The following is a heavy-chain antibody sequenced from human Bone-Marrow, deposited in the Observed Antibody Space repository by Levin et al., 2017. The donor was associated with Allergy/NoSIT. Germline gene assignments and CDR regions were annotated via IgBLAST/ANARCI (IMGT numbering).Heavy chain of an antibody. V-gene: IGHV4-38-2*01. D-gene: IGHD4-17*01. CDR1: GDSVRSGFY. CDR3: ARGDYSDPRNYFDY. CDR2: ISHRVSA. Sequence: SETLSLTCDVSGDSVRSGFYWGWIRQPPGTGLEWIGSISHRVSAYYNPSLKSRVTISVDTSKNQFSLNLSSVTAADTALYYCARGDYSDPRNYFDYWGQGTLVTVSP. J-gene: IGHJ4*02.